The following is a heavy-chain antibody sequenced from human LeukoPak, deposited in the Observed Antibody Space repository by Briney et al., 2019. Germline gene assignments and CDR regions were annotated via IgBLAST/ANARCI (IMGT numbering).Heavy chain of an antibody. Sequence: SLRLSCAASGFTFDDYALHWVRQAPGKGLEWVSGITWNSGSIGYADSVKGRFTISRDNAKNSLYLQMNSLRAEDTAVYYCARGLYYDFWSGYSGFDYWGQGTLVTVSS. CDR3: ARGLYYDFWSGYSGFDY. D-gene: IGHD3-3*01. V-gene: IGHV3-9*01. J-gene: IGHJ4*02. CDR1: GFTFDDYA. CDR2: ITWNSGSI.